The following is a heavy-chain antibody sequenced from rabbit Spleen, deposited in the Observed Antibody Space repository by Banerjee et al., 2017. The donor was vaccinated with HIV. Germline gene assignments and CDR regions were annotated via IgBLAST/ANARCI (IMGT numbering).Heavy chain of an antibody. CDR3: ARDNNDDYSNYGDLEL. CDR2: IGFGSTGNT. J-gene: IGHJ4*01. D-gene: IGHD2-1*01. V-gene: IGHV1S40*01. CDR1: GFSFNSGSD. Sequence: QSLEESGGDLVKPGASLTLTCTASGFSFNSGSDMCWVRQAPGKGLEWIGCIGFGSTGNTYYASWAKGRFTMSRTSSTTVTLQMTSLTDADTATYFCARDNNDDYSNYGDLELWGQGTLVTVS.